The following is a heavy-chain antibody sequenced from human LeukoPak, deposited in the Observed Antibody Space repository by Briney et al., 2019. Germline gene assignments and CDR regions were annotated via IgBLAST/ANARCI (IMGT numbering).Heavy chain of an antibody. CDR1: GFTFSSYA. Sequence: GGSLRLSCAASGFTFSSYAMHWVRQAPGKGPEWVSYISGSSRTIYYADSVKGRFTISRDNAKNSLYLQMNSLRDEDTAVYYCARNEWADYWGQGTLVTVSS. V-gene: IGHV3-48*02. CDR3: ARNEWADY. D-gene: IGHD1-26*01. CDR2: ISGSSRTI. J-gene: IGHJ4*02.